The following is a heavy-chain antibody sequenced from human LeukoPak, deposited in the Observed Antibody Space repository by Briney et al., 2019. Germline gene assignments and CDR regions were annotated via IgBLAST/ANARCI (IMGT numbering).Heavy chain of an antibody. J-gene: IGHJ1*01. CDR2: INPNSGGT. D-gene: IGHD6-13*01. V-gene: IGHV1-2*02. CDR3: ARDQANSSSWLQH. Sequence: GASVKVSCKASGYTFTGYYMHWVRQAPGQGLEWMGWINPNSGGTNYAQKFQGRVTMTRDTSISTAYMELSRLRSDDTAVYYCARDQANSSSWLQHWGQGTLVTVSS. CDR1: GYTFTGYY.